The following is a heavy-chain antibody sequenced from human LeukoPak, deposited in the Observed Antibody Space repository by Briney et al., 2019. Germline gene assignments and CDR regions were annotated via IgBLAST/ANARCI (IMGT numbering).Heavy chain of an antibody. V-gene: IGHV3-53*01. J-gene: IGHJ3*02. CDR3: ARPDFDSGDAFDI. CDR2: IYSGGST. Sequence: AGGSLRLSCAASGFTVSSNYMSWVRQAPGKGLEWVSVIYSGGSTYYADSVKGRFTISRDNSKNTLYLQMNCLRAEDTAVYYCARPDFDSGDAFDIWGQGTMVTVSS. CDR1: GFTVSSNY.